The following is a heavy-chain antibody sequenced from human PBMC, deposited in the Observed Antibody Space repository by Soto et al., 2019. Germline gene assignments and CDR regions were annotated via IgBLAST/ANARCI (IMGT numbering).Heavy chain of an antibody. D-gene: IGHD2-2*03. CDR1: GGTSHSYA. Sequence: QAQLVQSGAEVKIPGSSVRISCKASGGTSHSYAIRWVRPAPGQRLEWVGGVVPVFAIADYAQKFQGRATISADGSTGRVYCALSCVTSEQTTTYYSAMDKVSLGARTRSNYYGRAVWVQGATVKVSS. CDR3: AMDKVSLGARTRSNYYGRAV. J-gene: IGHJ6*02. CDR2: VVPVFAIA. V-gene: IGHV1-69*12.